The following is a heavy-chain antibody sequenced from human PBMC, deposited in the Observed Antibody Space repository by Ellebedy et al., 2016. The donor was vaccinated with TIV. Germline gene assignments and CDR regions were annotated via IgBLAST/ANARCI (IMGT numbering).Heavy chain of an antibody. CDR2: IKSKTDGGTT. CDR3: TTEEVATIPFDY. Sequence: PGGSLRLSCAASGFTFSNAWMSWVRQAPGKGLEWVGRIKSKTDGGTTDYAAPVKGRFTISRDDSKNTLYLQMNSLKTEDTAVYYCTTEEVATIPFDYWGQGTLVTVSS. D-gene: IGHD5-12*01. CDR1: GFTFSNAW. V-gene: IGHV3-15*01. J-gene: IGHJ4*02.